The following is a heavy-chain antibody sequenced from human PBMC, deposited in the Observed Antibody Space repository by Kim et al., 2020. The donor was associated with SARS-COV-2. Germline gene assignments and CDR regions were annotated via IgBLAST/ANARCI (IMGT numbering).Heavy chain of an antibody. J-gene: IGHJ6*02. CDR3: ARNPPVYYDFWSGYSGDYYYGMDV. V-gene: IGHV3-48*03. CDR2: ISSSGSTI. CDR1: GFTFSSYE. D-gene: IGHD3-3*01. Sequence: GGSLRLSCAASGFTFSSYEMNWVRQAPGKGLEWVSYISSSGSTIYYADSVKGRFTISRDNAKNSLYLQMNSLRAEDTAVYYCARNPPVYYDFWSGYSGDYYYGMDVWGQGTTVTVSS.